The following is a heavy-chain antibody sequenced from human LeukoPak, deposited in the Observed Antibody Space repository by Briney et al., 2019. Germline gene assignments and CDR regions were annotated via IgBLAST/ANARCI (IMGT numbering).Heavy chain of an antibody. CDR1: GFTFSNYW. V-gene: IGHV3-74*01. CDR3: ARLRVPETYYYDY. Sequence: GGSLRLSCAASGFTFSNYWMHWVRQAPGKGLVWVSRISPDGTNTIYADSVTGRFTMSRDNAKSTLYLHMNTLRDEDTAVYYCARLRVPETYYYDYWGQGILVTVSS. CDR2: ISPDGTNT. J-gene: IGHJ4*02. D-gene: IGHD3-22*01.